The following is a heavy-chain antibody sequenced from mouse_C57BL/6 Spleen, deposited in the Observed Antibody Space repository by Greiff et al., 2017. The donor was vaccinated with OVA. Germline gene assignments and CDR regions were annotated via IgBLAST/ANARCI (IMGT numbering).Heavy chain of an antibody. D-gene: IGHD1-1*01. V-gene: IGHV1-52*01. CDR2: IDPSDSET. Sequence: VQLQQPGAELVRPGSSVKLSCKASGYTFTSYWMHWVKQRPIQGLEWIGNIDPSDSETHYNQKFKDKATLTVDKSSSTAYMQLSSLTSEDSAVYYCARGDRGSSRAWFAYWGQGTLVTVSA. CDR1: GYTFTSYW. CDR3: ARGDRGSSRAWFAY. J-gene: IGHJ3*01.